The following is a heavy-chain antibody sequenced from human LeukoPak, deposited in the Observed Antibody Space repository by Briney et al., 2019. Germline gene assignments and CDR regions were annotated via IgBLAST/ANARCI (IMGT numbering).Heavy chain of an antibody. D-gene: IGHD3-10*01. CDR2: IYYSGST. CDR1: GGSVSSGSYY. V-gene: IGHV4-61*01. CDR3: ARDSVYYYGSGSALAYSYYGMDV. J-gene: IGHJ6*04. Sequence: KTSETLSLTCTVSGGSVSSGSYYWSWIRQPPGKGLEWIGYIYYSGSTNYNPSLKSRVTISVDTSKNQFSLKLSSVTAADTAVYYCARDSVYYYGSGSALAYSYYGMDVWGKGTTVTVSS.